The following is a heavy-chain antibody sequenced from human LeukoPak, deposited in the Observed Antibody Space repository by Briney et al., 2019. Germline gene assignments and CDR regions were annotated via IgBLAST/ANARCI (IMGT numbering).Heavy chain of an antibody. V-gene: IGHV1-69*05. CDR2: IIPIFCKA. J-gene: IGHJ3*02. CDR3: ARGGPGYSSSWYPVAFDI. Sequence: GASVKVSCKASGGTFSSYATSWVRQAPGQGLEWMGRIIPIFCKANYAEKLQGRVTITTDEPTSTAYRELSSLRSEDTAVYYGARGGPGYSSSWYPVAFDIWGQGTMVTVSS. D-gene: IGHD6-13*01. CDR1: GGTFSSYA.